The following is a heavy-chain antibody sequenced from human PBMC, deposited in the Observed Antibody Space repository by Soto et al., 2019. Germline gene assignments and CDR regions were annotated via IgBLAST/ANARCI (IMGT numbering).Heavy chain of an antibody. D-gene: IGHD5-12*01. Sequence: ASVKVSCKASGYTFTSYGISWVRQAPGQGLEWMGWISAYNGNTNYAQKLQGRVTMTTDTSTSTAYMELRSLRSDDTAVYYCTVATIPSDAFDIWGQGTMVTVSS. J-gene: IGHJ3*02. CDR3: TVATIPSDAFDI. CDR1: GYTFTSYG. CDR2: ISAYNGNT. V-gene: IGHV1-18*01.